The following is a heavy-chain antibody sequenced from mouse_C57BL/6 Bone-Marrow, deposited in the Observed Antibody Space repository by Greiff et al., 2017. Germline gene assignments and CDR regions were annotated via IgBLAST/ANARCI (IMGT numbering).Heavy chain of an antibody. Sequence: QVQLQQSGAELVKPGASVKLSCKASGYTFTSYWMHWVKQRPGQGLEWIGMIHPNSGSTNYNEKFKSKATLTVDKSSSTAYMQLSSLTSEDSAVYYCARCSYDYDNYWGQGTTLTVSS. J-gene: IGHJ2*01. V-gene: IGHV1-64*01. D-gene: IGHD2-4*01. CDR2: IHPNSGST. CDR1: GYTFTSYW. CDR3: ARCSYDYDNY.